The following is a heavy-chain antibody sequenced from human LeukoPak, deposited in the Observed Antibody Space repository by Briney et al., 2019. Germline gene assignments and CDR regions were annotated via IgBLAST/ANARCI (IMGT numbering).Heavy chain of an antibody. CDR3: ARGAGVY. D-gene: IGHD3-10*01. CDR1: GGSFSGYY. V-gene: IGHV4-34*01. Sequence: SETLSLTCAVYGGSFSGYYWSWIRQPPGKGLEWIGEINHSGSTNYNPSLKSRVTISVDTSKNQFSLKLSSVTAADTAVYYCARGAGVYWGQGTLVTVSS. J-gene: IGHJ4*02. CDR2: INHSGST.